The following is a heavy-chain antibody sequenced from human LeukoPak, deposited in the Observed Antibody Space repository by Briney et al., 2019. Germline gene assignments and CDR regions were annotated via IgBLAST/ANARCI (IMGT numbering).Heavy chain of an antibody. J-gene: IGHJ3*02. CDR2: FDPEDGET. V-gene: IGHV1-24*01. CDR1: GYTLTELS. CDR3: ATWGDIVVVPAASHAAFDI. Sequence: ASVKVSCKVSGYTLTELSMRWVRQAPGKGLEWMGGFDPEDGETIYAQKFQGRVTMTEDTSTDTAYMELSSLRSEDTAVYYCATWGDIVVVPAASHAAFDIWGQGTMVTVSS. D-gene: IGHD2-2*01.